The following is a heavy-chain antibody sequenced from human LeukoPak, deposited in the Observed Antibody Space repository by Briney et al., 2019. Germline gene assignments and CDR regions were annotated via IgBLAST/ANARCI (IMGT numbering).Heavy chain of an antibody. J-gene: IGHJ4*02. CDR3: ARDYSYGFLN. Sequence: GGSLRLSCAASGFTFSSYAMNWVRQAPGKGLEWVSAICSNDNNTYYANSVKGRFTISRDNAKNSLYLQMNSLRAEDTAVYYCARDYSYGFLNWGQGTLVTVSS. V-gene: IGHV3-23*01. CDR1: GFTFSSYA. D-gene: IGHD5-18*01. CDR2: ICSNDNNT.